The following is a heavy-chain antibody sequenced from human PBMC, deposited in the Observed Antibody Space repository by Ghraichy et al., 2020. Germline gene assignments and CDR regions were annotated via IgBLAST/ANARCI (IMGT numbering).Heavy chain of an antibody. CDR1: GNSISSSSYY. V-gene: IGHV4-39*01. J-gene: IGHJ5*02. D-gene: IGHD2-2*01. CDR2: MYYSGTT. Sequence: SETLSLTCTVSGNSISSSSYYWGWIRQPPGKGLEWIGSMYYSGTTYYSPSLKSRVTISMDTAKNQFSLKLSSVTAADTAVYYCASGYCSSTSCYEFDPCGQGTLVTVSS. CDR3: ASGYCSSTSCYEFDP.